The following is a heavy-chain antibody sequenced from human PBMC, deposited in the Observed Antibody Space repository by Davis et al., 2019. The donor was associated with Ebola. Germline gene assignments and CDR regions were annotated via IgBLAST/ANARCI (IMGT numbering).Heavy chain of an antibody. D-gene: IGHD5-12*01. V-gene: IGHV3-48*03. CDR3: AKDCGYSGYYYYYYGMDV. Sequence: GESLKISCAASGFTFSSYEMNWVRQAPGKGLEWVSYISSSGSTIYYADSVKGRFTISRDNAKNSLYLQMNSLRAEDTAVYYCAKDCGYSGYYYYYYGMDVWGQGTTVTVSS. CDR2: ISSSGSTI. CDR1: GFTFSSYE. J-gene: IGHJ6*02.